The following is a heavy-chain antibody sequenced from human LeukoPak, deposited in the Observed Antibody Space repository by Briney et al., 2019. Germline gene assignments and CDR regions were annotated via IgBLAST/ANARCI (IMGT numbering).Heavy chain of an antibody. CDR2: IYYSGST. D-gene: IGHD6-13*01. V-gene: IGHV4-59*12. CDR3: ARGFASSWYYFDY. J-gene: IGHJ4*02. CDR1: GGSISSYY. Sequence: PSETLSLTCTVSGGSISSYYWSWIRQPPGKGLEWIGYIYYSGSTNYNPSLKSRVTMSVDTSKNQFSLKLSSVTAADTAVYYCARGFASSWYYFDYWGQGTLVTVSS.